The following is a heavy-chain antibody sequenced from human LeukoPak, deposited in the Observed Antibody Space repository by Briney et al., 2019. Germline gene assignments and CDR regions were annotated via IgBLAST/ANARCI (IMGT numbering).Heavy chain of an antibody. CDR3: ASAGVGFSLDP. CDR1: GFTFSSSE. J-gene: IGHJ5*02. CDR2: ISSSGTTI. V-gene: IGHV3-48*03. Sequence: GGSLRLSCAASGFTFSSSEMNWVRQTPGKGLECVSSISSSGTTIYYVDSVKGRFTISRDNAKHSLYLQMNSLRAEDTAVYYCASAGVGFSLDPWGQGTLVTVSS. D-gene: IGHD2-8*01.